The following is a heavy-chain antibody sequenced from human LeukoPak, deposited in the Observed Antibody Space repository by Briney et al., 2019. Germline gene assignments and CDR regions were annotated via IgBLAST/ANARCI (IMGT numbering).Heavy chain of an antibody. V-gene: IGHV3-21*01. Sequence: GGSLTVSCAASGFTFSSYSMNWVRQAPGKGLEWLSPISSSSSYIYYADSVKGRFTISRDNAKNSLYLQMNSLRAEDTAVYYCARDRVDTAMVGVLDYWGQGTLVTVSS. J-gene: IGHJ4*02. CDR2: ISSSSSYI. CDR3: ARDRVDTAMVGVLDY. D-gene: IGHD5-18*01. CDR1: GFTFSSYS.